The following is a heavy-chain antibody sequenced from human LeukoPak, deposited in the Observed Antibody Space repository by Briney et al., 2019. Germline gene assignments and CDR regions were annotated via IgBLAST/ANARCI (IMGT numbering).Heavy chain of an antibody. Sequence: GGSLRLSCAASGFTFSSYVMNWVRQAPGKGLEWVSYISSSGSTIYYADSVKGRFTISRDNAKNSLYLQMNSLRAEDTAVYYCARDHGDYVFPSGFDYWGQGTLVTVSS. V-gene: IGHV3-48*03. J-gene: IGHJ4*02. CDR3: ARDHGDYVFPSGFDY. CDR2: ISSSGSTI. CDR1: GFTFSSYV. D-gene: IGHD4-17*01.